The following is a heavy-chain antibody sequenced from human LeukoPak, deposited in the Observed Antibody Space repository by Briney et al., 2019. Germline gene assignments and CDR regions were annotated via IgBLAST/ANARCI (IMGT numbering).Heavy chain of an antibody. D-gene: IGHD5-18*01. CDR3: AKVLQLWKIGVGPDIDY. J-gene: IGHJ4*02. CDR1: GFTFSSYG. Sequence: GVSLRLPCEASGFTFSSYGIHWVRQAPGKGLEWVAVISYDGSNKYYADSVKGRFTISRDNSKNTLYLQMNSLRAEDTAVYYCAKVLQLWKIGVGPDIDYWGQGTLVTVSS. CDR2: ISYDGSNK. V-gene: IGHV3-30*18.